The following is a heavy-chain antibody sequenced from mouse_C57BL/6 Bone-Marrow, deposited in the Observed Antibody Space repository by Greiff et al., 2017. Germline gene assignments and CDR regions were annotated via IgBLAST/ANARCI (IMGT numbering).Heavy chain of an antibody. J-gene: IGHJ4*01. CDR1: GYTFTSYW. D-gene: IGHD2-3*01. CDR3: TRAGDGYFYYAMDY. Sequence: VQLQQSGTVLARPGASVKMSCKTSGYTFTSYWMHWVKQRPGQGLEWRGAIYPGNSDTSYNQKFKGKAKLTAVTSASTAYMELSSLTNEDSAVYYCTRAGDGYFYYAMDYWGQGTSVTVSS. V-gene: IGHV1-5*01. CDR2: IYPGNSDT.